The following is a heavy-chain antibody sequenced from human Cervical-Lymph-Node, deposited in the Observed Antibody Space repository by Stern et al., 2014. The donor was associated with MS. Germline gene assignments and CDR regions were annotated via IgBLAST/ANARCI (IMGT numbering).Heavy chain of an antibody. CDR2: INTNSGKP. D-gene: IGHD6-13*01. CDR1: GYTFNRYA. J-gene: IGHJ4*02. CDR3: ARPITGADHAFDY. V-gene: IGHV7-4-1*02. Sequence: QVQLVQSGSEMKKPGASVKVSCQASGYTFNRYAINWVRQAPGQGLEWMGWINTNSGKPTYGRGLAGRFVFSLDTSVSTTYLQITSLKAEDTAVYYCARPITGADHAFDYWGQGTLVTVSS.